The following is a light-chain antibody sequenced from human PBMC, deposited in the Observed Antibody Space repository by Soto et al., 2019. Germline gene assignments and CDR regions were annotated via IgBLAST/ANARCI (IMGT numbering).Light chain of an antibody. CDR2: ETS. CDR1: SSDFGSYKF. V-gene: IGLV2-23*01. Sequence: QSVVTQPASVSGSPGQSGTISCTGTSSDFGSYKFVSWYQHHPGKVPKVIIYETSKRPSGVSDRFSGSKSGNTASLTISGLQAEDEADYYCFSFTSTNTHVFGSGTKVTVL. J-gene: IGLJ1*01. CDR3: FSFTSTNTHV.